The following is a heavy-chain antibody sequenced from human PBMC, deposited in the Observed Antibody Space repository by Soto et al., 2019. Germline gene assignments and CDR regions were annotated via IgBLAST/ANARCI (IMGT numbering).Heavy chain of an antibody. CDR1: GFTFSSYS. CDR3: ARVQFDYGDYEYYFDY. J-gene: IGHJ4*02. CDR2: ISSSSSTI. V-gene: IGHV3-48*01. Sequence: GGSLRLSCAASGFTFSSYSMNWVRQAPGKGLEWVSYISSSSSTIYYADSVKGRFTISRDNAKNSLYLQMNSLRAEDTAVYYCARVQFDYGDYEYYFDYWGQGTLVTVSS. D-gene: IGHD4-17*01.